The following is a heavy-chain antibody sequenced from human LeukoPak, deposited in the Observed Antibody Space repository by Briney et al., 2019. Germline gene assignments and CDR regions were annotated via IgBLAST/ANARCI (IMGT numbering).Heavy chain of an antibody. D-gene: IGHD5-18*01. CDR2: ISSSSSTI. V-gene: IGHV3-48*01. J-gene: IGHJ4*02. CDR3: ARVPYSYGYGLWDYYFDY. Sequence: PGGSLRLSCAASGFTFSTYSMNWVRQAPGKGLEWVSYISSSSSTIYYADSVKGRFTISRDNAKNSLDLQMNSLRAEDTAVYYCARVPYSYGYGLWDYYFDYWGQGTLVTVSS. CDR1: GFTFSTYS.